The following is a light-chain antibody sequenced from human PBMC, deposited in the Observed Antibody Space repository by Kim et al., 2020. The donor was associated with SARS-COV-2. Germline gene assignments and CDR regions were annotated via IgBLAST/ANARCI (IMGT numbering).Light chain of an antibody. CDR1: KLGDKS. J-gene: IGLJ1*01. CDR2: QNN. V-gene: IGLV3-1*01. Sequence: SYELTQPPSVSVSPGQTASITCSGDKLGDKSACWYQHKPGQSPVLVIYQNNKRPSGIPERFSGSHSGNMVTLTISGTQAIDDADYYCQAWDSATAVFGTGTKVTVL. CDR3: QAWDSATAV.